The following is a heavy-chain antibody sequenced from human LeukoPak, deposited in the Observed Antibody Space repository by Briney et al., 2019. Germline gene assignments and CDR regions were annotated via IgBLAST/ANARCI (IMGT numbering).Heavy chain of an antibody. J-gene: IGHJ4*02. CDR3: ARGNSQLARKYYFDY. V-gene: IGHV4-39*07. CDR2: IYYSGST. CDR1: GGSISSSSYY. D-gene: IGHD6-6*01. Sequence: PSETLSLTCTVSGGSISSSSYYWGWIRQPPGKGLEWIGSIYYSGSTYYNPSLKSRVTISVDTSKNQFSLKLSSVTAADTAVYYCARGNSQLARKYYFDYWGQGTLVTVSS.